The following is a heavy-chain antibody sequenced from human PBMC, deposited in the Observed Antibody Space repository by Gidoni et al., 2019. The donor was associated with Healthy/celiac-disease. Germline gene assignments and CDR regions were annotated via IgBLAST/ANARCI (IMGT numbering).Heavy chain of an antibody. CDR3: AREMQDGYFDY. CDR2: IYSGGST. CDR1: GFTVSSHY. V-gene: IGHV3-66*01. Sequence: EVQLVESGGGLVKPGGSMRRAGAASGFTVSSHYMSWVRQAQGRGREWVSVIYSGGSTYYADSGKVRFTISRDNSKNTLYLQMNSLRAEDTAVYYCAREMQDGYFDYWGQGTLVTVSS. J-gene: IGHJ4*02.